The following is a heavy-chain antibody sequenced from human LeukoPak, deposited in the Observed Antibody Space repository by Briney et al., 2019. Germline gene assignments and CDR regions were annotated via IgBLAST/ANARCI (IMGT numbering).Heavy chain of an antibody. D-gene: IGHD3-10*01. V-gene: IGHV4-34*01. CDR1: GRSFSGYY. J-gene: IGHJ5*02. CDR2: INHSGST. Sequence: SDTLSLPCAVYGRSFSGYYWSWLRQPPGKGLEWIGEINHSGSTNYNPSLKSRVTISVDTSKNQFSLKLSSVTAADTAVYYCARGRMVRGVGWFDRWGQGTLVTVSS. CDR3: ARGRMVRGVGWFDR.